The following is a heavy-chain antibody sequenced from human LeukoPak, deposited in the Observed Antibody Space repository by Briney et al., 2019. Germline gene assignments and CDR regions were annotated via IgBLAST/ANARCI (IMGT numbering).Heavy chain of an antibody. Sequence: PGGSLRLSCAASGFTFSSYSMNWVRQAPGKGLVWVSRINSDGSSTSYADSVKGRFTISRDNAKNTLYLQMNSLRAEDTAVYYCARDLDIVVVVAATPVVWGQGTLVTVSS. CDR1: GFTFSSYS. V-gene: IGHV3-74*01. D-gene: IGHD2-15*01. J-gene: IGHJ4*02. CDR3: ARDLDIVVVVAATPVV. CDR2: INSDGSST.